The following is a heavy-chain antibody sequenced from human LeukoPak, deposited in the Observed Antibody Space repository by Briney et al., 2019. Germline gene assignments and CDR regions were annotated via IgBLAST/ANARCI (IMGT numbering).Heavy chain of an antibody. CDR2: IYYSGST. Sequence: PSETLSLTCTVSGGSISSYYWSWIRQPPGKGLEWIGYIYYSGSTNYNPSLKSRVTISVDTSKNQFSLKLSSVTAADTAVYYCAGYPQWLIPSWGQGTLVTVSS. CDR3: AGYPQWLIPS. J-gene: IGHJ5*02. V-gene: IGHV4-59*01. D-gene: IGHD6-19*01. CDR1: GGSISSYY.